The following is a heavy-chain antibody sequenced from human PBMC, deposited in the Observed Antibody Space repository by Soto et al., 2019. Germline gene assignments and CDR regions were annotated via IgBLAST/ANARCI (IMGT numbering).Heavy chain of an antibody. V-gene: IGHV3-30*18. D-gene: IGHD6-13*01. Sequence: GGSLRLSCAASGFTFSSYGMHWVRQAPGKGLEWVAVISYDGSNKYYADSVKGRFTISRDDSKNTLYLQMNSLRAEDTAVYYCAKVPYSSSWHHSYFAYWGQGTLVTVSS. CDR3: AKVPYSSSWHHSYFAY. CDR1: GFTFSSYG. J-gene: IGHJ4*02. CDR2: ISYDGSNK.